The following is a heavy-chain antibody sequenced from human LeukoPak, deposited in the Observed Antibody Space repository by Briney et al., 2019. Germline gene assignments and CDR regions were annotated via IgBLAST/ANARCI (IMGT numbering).Heavy chain of an antibody. Sequence: GGSLRLSGAASGFTCSSYAMSWVRQAPGKGLEWVSAISGSGGSTYYADSVKGRFTISRDNSKNTLYLQMNSLRAEDTAVYYCAKDRVDDFWSGYYLNWFDPWGQGTLVTVSS. D-gene: IGHD3-3*01. J-gene: IGHJ5*02. CDR1: GFTCSSYA. V-gene: IGHV3-23*01. CDR2: ISGSGGST. CDR3: AKDRVDDFWSGYYLNWFDP.